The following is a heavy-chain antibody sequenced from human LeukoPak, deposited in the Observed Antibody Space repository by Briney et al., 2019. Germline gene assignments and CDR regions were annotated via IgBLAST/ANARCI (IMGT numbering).Heavy chain of an antibody. Sequence: GGSLRLSCAASGFTFSNYGMNWVRQAPGKGLKWVSSISSSSSYVYYADSVKGRFTISRDNAKNSLYLQMNSLRAEDTAVYYCARGSSSSWYYWFDPWGQGTLVTVSS. J-gene: IGHJ5*02. D-gene: IGHD6-13*01. CDR1: GFTFSNYG. CDR3: ARGSSSSWYYWFDP. V-gene: IGHV3-21*01. CDR2: ISSSSSYV.